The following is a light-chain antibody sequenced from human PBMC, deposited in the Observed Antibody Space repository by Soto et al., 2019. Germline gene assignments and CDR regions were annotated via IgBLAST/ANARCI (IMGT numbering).Light chain of an antibody. CDR3: QQRGNWPS. V-gene: IGKV3-11*01. Sequence: EIVLTQSPATLSLSPGERATLSCRASQSVSSSLAWYQQKPGQAPRLLIYDASNRATGIPARFSGSGSGTDFTLTISSLEPEDFAVYYCQQRGNWPSFGPGTKV. CDR2: DAS. J-gene: IGKJ3*01. CDR1: QSVSSS.